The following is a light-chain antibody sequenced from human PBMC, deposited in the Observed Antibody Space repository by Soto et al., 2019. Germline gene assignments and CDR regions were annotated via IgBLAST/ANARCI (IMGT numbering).Light chain of an antibody. Sequence: DIQMTQSPSSLSASVGDRVTITCRASQGISTYLAWYQQKPGKGPKLLIYAAASLLTSVPSRFSGSGSGTDFTLTISSLHPGEVATYYCQIYNSVLHFGPGTKVDIK. J-gene: IGKJ3*01. CDR1: QGISTY. V-gene: IGKV1-27*01. CDR3: QIYNSVLH. CDR2: AAA.